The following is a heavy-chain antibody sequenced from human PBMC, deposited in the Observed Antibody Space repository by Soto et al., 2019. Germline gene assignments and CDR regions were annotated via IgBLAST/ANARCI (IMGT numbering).Heavy chain of an antibody. CDR2: ISYDGSNK. Sequence: QVQLVAAGGGVVQPGRSLRLSCAASGFTFSSYAMHWVRQAPGKGLEWVAVISYDGSNKYYADSVKGRFTISRDNSKNTLYLQMNSLRAEDTAVYYCARERVRGVYNWFDPWGQGTLGTVSS. CDR1: GFTFSSYA. CDR3: ARERVRGVYNWFDP. J-gene: IGHJ5*02. D-gene: IGHD3-10*01. V-gene: IGHV3-30-3*01.